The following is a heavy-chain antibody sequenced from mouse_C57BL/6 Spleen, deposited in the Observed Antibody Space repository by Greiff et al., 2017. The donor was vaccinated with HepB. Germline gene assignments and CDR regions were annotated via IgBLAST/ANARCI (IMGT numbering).Heavy chain of an antibody. CDR3: ARSYGSSAWFAY. CDR1: GYTFTSYW. V-gene: IGHV1-69*01. J-gene: IGHJ3*01. CDR2: IDPSDSYT. Sequence: QDQLQQPGAELVMPGASVKLSCKASGYTFTSYWMHWVKQRPGQGLEWIGEIDPSDSYTNYNQKFKGKSTLTVDKSSSTAYMQLSSLTSEDSAVYYCARSYGSSAWFAYWGQGTLVTVSA. D-gene: IGHD1-1*01.